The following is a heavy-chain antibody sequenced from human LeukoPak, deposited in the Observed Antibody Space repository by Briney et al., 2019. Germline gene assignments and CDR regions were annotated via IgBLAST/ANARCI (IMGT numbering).Heavy chain of an antibody. D-gene: IGHD1-26*01. CDR2: IIPIFGTA. V-gene: IGHV1-69*13. Sequence: ASVKVSCKASGGTFSSYAISWVRQAPGQGLEWMGGIIPIFGTANYAQKFQGRATITADESTSTAYMELSSLRSEDTAVYYCARRATHDAFDIWGQGTMVTVSS. CDR1: GGTFSSYA. J-gene: IGHJ3*02. CDR3: ARRATHDAFDI.